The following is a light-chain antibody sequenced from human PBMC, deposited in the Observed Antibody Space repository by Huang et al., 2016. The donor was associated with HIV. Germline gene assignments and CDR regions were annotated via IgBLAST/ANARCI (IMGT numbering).Light chain of an antibody. Sequence: DILLTQSPSSLSASVGDRVTITCRASQNINTYLNWYQQKPGKAPNLLIQSASTCRTGVPSRFSGSGSGTDFTLTVNSLQPEDSATYYCQQCYSALITFGQGTRL. CDR3: QQCYSALIT. V-gene: IGKV1-39*01. CDR2: SAS. CDR1: QNINTY. J-gene: IGKJ5*01.